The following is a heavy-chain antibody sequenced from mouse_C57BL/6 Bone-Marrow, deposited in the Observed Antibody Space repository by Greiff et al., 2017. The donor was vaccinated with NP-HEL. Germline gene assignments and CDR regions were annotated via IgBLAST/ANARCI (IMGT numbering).Heavy chain of an antibody. Sequence: EVQLVESGGDLVKPGGSLKLSCAASGFTFSSYGMSWVRQTPDTRLAWVATISSGGSYTYYPDSLKGRSPLPGDNAKNTLYLQLSSLKSEDTAMYYCARPETAQVSYAMDYWGQGTSVTVSS. CDR3: ARPETAQVSYAMDY. CDR1: GFTFSSYG. V-gene: IGHV5-6*01. CDR2: ISSGGSYT. J-gene: IGHJ4*01. D-gene: IGHD3-2*02.